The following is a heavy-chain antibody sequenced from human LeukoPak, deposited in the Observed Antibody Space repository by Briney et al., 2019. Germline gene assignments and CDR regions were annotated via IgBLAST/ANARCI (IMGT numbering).Heavy chain of an antibody. D-gene: IGHD4-17*01. CDR1: GFTFSGYW. J-gene: IGHJ4*02. CDR3: ARDSAYGLDY. Sequence: PGGSLRLSCAASGFTFSGYWMHWVRQAPGEGLVWVSRIDTDGSTITYADSVKGRFTISRDNAKNTLYLQMNSLGVEDTSVYYCARDSAYGLDYWGQGTLVTVSS. CDR2: IDTDGSTI. V-gene: IGHV3-74*01.